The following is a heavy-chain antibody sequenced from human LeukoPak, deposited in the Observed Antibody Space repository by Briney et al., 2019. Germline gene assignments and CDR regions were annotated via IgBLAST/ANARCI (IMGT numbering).Heavy chain of an antibody. J-gene: IGHJ4*02. V-gene: IGHV3-21*01. CDR3: XXXXXGYNYGTFFDY. D-gene: IGHD5-24*01. CDR1: GFTFSSYS. Sequence: GGSLRLSCAASGFTFSSYSMNWVRQAPGKGLEWVSSISSSSSYIYYADSVKGRFTISRDNAKNSLYLQMNSLRAEDTAVYYXXXXXXGYNYGTFFDYWGQGTLVTVSS. CDR2: ISSSSSYI.